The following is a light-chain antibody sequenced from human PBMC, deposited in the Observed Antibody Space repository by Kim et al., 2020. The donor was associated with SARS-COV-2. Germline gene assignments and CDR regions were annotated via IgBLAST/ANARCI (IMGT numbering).Light chain of an antibody. J-gene: IGLJ1*01. CDR2: EVI. CDR3: SSYADSHKYL. Sequence: GQSVTISCTGTSNDVGGYDHVSWYQQHPGKAPQLVIFEVIKRPSGVPDRFSGSKSGNSASLTVSGLQAEDEADYYCSSYADSHKYLFGTGTKVTVL. V-gene: IGLV2-8*01. CDR1: SNDVGGYDH.